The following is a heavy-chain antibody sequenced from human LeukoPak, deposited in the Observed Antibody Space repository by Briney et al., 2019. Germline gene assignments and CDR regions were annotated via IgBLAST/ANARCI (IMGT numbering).Heavy chain of an antibody. CDR1: GGSFSGYY. CDR3: ARHERSVAVAGSFDF. Sequence: SETLSLTCAVYGGSFSGYYWSWIRQPPGKGLEWIGNIYYSGSTYYNPSFKSRLTISVDTSKNQFSLKLSSLTVADTAVYYCARHERSVAVAGSFDFWGQGTLVTVSS. J-gene: IGHJ4*02. V-gene: IGHV4-34*01. CDR2: IYYSGST. D-gene: IGHD6-19*01.